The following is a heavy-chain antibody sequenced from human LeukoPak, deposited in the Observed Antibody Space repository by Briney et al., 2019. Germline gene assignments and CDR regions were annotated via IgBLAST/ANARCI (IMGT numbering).Heavy chain of an antibody. V-gene: IGHV1-18*01. CDR3: ARDLRRDTSGWNSQAVLDY. CDR1: GYTFTSYG. Sequence: ASVKVSCKASGYTFTSYGISWVRQAPGQGLEWMGWISAYNGNTNYAQKKLQGRVTMTTDTSTSTAYMELRSLRSDDTAVYYCARDLRRDTSGWNSQAVLDYWGQGTLDTVSS. D-gene: IGHD6-19*01. CDR2: ISAYNGNT. J-gene: IGHJ4*02.